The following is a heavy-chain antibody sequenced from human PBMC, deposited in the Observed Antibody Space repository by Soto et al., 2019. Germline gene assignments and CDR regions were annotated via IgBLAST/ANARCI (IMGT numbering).Heavy chain of an antibody. V-gene: IGHV4-34*01. Sequence: QVQLQQWGAGLLKPSETLSLTCAVYGGSFSGYYWSWIRQPPGKGLEWIGEINHSGSTNYNPSLKSRVTISVETSKNQFSLKLSSVTAADTAVYYCARGLGLLWFGELPRWFDPWGQGTLVTVSS. D-gene: IGHD3-10*01. J-gene: IGHJ5*02. CDR3: ARGLGLLWFGELPRWFDP. CDR1: GGSFSGYY. CDR2: INHSGST.